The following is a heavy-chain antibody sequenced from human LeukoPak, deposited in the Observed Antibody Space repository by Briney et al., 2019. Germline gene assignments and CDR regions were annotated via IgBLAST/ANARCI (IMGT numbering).Heavy chain of an antibody. CDR3: ARETLDCNLIDY. Sequence: PSETLSLTCTVSDGSISSYYWSWIRQPAGKGLEWIGRIYTSGNSIYNPSLKSRVTMSVDTSKNQFSLKLSSVTAADTAVYYCARETLDCNLIDYWGQGTLVTVSS. D-gene: IGHD4-11*01. CDR2: IYTSGNS. CDR1: DGSISSYY. V-gene: IGHV4-4*07. J-gene: IGHJ4*02.